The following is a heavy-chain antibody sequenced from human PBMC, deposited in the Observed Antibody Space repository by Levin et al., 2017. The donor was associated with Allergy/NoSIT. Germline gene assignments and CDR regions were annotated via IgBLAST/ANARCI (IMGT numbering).Heavy chain of an antibody. Sequence: GESLKISCAASGFTFSSYAMSWVRQAPGKGLEWVSAISGSGGSTYYADSVKGRFTISRDNSKNTLYLQMNSLRAEDTAVYYCAKDDCSGGSCPRAGFDYWGQGTLVTVSS. CDR1: GFTFSSYA. D-gene: IGHD2-15*01. CDR3: AKDDCSGGSCPRAGFDY. CDR2: ISGSGGST. J-gene: IGHJ4*02. V-gene: IGHV3-23*01.